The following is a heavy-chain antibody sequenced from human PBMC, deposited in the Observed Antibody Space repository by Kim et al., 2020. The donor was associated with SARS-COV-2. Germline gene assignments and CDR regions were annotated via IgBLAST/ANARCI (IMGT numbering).Heavy chain of an antibody. V-gene: IGHV4-31*03. J-gene: IGHJ6*02. D-gene: IGHD3-3*01. Sequence: SETLSLTCTVSGGSISSGGYYWSWIRQHPGKGLEWIGYIYYSGSTYYNPSLKSRVTISVDTSKNQFSLKLRSVTAADTAVYYCARAHRTIFGVVEYMDVWGQGTTVTVPS. CDR2: IYYSGST. CDR1: GGSISSGGYY. CDR3: ARAHRTIFGVVEYMDV.